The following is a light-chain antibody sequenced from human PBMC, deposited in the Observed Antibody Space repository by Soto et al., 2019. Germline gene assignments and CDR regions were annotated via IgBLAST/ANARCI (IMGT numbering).Light chain of an antibody. CDR1: QSVSNN. Sequence: EIVLTHSPGTLSLSALERATLSCRASQSVSNNYLAWYQQKPGQAPRLLIHGTFTRATGIPARFSGSGSGTEFTLTISTLQSEDFAVYYCQHYNYWPYTFGQGTKVDIK. CDR3: QHYNYWPYT. CDR2: GTF. J-gene: IGKJ2*01. V-gene: IGKV3-15*01.